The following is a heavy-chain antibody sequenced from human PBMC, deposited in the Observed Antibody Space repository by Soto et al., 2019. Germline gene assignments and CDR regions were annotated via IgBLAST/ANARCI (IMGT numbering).Heavy chain of an antibody. CDR1: GFTFSSYT. D-gene: IGHD5-12*01. CDR3: ARDPVAPIVGYYFAY. Sequence: EVQLVESGGGLVQPGGSLRLSCAASGFTFSSYTMNWVRQAPGKGLEWVSFISSSSSIISYADSVRGRFTISRDNAENSLYLPMNSVRDEDTAVYYCARDPVAPIVGYYFAYWGHGTLVTVSS. CDR2: ISSSSSII. V-gene: IGHV3-48*02. J-gene: IGHJ4*01.